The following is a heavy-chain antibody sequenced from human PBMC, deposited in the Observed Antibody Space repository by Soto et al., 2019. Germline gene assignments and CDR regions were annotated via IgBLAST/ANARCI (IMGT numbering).Heavy chain of an antibody. J-gene: IGHJ6*02. CDR3: AREGAALYYYYGMDV. CDR2: IYYSGST. Sequence: QVQLQESGPGLVKPSQTLSLTCTVSGGSISSGGYFWSWIRQHPGKGLEWIGFIYYSGSTYYNPSPKSRVTISVDTSKNQFSLKLSSVTAADTAVYYCAREGAALYYYYGMDVWGQGTTVTVSS. D-gene: IGHD6-6*01. CDR1: GGSISSGGYF. V-gene: IGHV4-31*03.